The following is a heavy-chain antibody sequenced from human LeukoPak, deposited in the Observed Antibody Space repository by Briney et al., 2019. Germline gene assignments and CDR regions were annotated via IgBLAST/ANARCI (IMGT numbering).Heavy chain of an antibody. D-gene: IGHD1-26*01. V-gene: IGHV5-51*01. J-gene: IGHJ4*02. CDR3: ARALVGAATLSY. CDR2: IYPGDSDT. Sequence: GESLKISCKGSGYSFTTYWIAWVRQMPGKGLEWMGAIYPGDSDTRYSPSFQGQGTLSADNSISTAYLQWSSLKASDTAIYYCARALVGAATLSYWGQGTLVTVSS. CDR1: GYSFTTYW.